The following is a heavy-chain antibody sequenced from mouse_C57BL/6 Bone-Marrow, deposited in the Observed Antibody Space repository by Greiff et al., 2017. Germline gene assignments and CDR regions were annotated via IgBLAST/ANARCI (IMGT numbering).Heavy chain of an antibody. CDR1: GYTFTNYW. Sequence: VQLQESGAELVRPGTSVKMSCKASGYTFTNYWIGWAKQRPGHGLEWIGDIYPGGGYTKYNEKFKGKGTLTADKSSSTAYMQFSSLTSEDSAIYDWARSKYYAMDYWGQGTSVTVSS. CDR2: IYPGGGYT. J-gene: IGHJ4*01. CDR3: ARSKYYAMDY. V-gene: IGHV1-63*01.